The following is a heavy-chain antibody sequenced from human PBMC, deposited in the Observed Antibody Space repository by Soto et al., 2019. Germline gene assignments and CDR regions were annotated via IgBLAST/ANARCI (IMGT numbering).Heavy chain of an antibody. V-gene: IGHV1-69*06. CDR1: GGTFSSYA. D-gene: IGHD2-8*01. J-gene: IGHJ6*02. CDR3: AREFLGYCTNGVCYTKYYYYYYGMDV. CDR2: IIPIFGTA. Sequence: QVQLVQSGAEVKKPGSSVKVSCKASGGTFSSYAMSWVRQAPGQGLEWMGGIIPIFGTANYAQKFQGRVTITADKSTSTDYMELSSLRSEDTAVYYCAREFLGYCTNGVCYTKYYYYYYGMDVWGQGTTVTVSS.